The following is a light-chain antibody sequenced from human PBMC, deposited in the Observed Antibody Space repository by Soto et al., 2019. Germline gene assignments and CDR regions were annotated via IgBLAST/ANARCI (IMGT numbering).Light chain of an antibody. CDR3: QVWDSSSDHPRVV. CDR2: YDS. V-gene: IGLV3-21*04. Sequence: SYELTQPPSVSVAPGKTARITCGGTNIGSKSVHWYQQKPGQAPVLVIYYDSDRPSGIPERFSGSNSGNTATLTISRVEAGDEADYYCQVWDSSSDHPRVVFGVGTKLTVL. J-gene: IGLJ2*01. CDR1: NIGSKS.